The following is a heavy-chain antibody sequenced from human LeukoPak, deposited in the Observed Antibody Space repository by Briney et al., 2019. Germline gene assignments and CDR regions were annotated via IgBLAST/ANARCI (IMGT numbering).Heavy chain of an antibody. CDR3: AKRPHCSTTNCFRFEY. Sequence: GGSLRLSCAASGFTYSTYAISWVRQAGAQGLEWVSSINGDGGSTYYAESVKGRFTVSRHNSKNTLYLQMDSLRAEYTAVYYCAKRPHCSTTNCFRFEYWGQGTLVTVSS. D-gene: IGHD2-2*01. CDR2: INGDGGST. V-gene: IGHV3-23*01. CDR1: GFTYSTYA. J-gene: IGHJ4*02.